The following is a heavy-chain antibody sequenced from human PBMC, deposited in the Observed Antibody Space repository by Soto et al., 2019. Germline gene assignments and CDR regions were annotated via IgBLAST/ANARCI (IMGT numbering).Heavy chain of an antibody. V-gene: IGHV4-59*01. Sequence: SETLSLTCTVSGGSISSYYWSWIRQPPGRGLEWIGYIYYSGSTNYNPSLKSRVTISVDTSKNQFSLKLSSVTAADTAVYYCARRYGYAFDIWGQGTMVTVSS. CDR3: ARRYGYAFDI. CDR1: GGSISSYY. CDR2: IYYSGST. D-gene: IGHD4-17*01. J-gene: IGHJ3*02.